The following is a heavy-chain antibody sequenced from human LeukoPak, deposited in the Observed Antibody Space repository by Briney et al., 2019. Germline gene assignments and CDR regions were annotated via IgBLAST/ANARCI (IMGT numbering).Heavy chain of an antibody. D-gene: IGHD3-9*01. Sequence: SETLSLTCAVSGGSISSNNWWGWVRQPPGKGLEWIGEINHSGSTNYNPSLKSRVTISVDTSKNQFSLKLSSVTAADTAVYYCARLTAANYYYYGMDVWGQGTTVTVSS. J-gene: IGHJ6*02. CDR3: ARLTAANYYYYGMDV. V-gene: IGHV4-4*02. CDR2: INHSGST. CDR1: GGSISSNNW.